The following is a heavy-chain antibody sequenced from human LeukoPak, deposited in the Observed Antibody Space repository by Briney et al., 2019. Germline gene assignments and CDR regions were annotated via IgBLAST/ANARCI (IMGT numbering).Heavy chain of an antibody. Sequence: PSETLSLTCAVYGGSFSGYYWSWIRQPPGKGLEWIGEINHSGSTNYNPSLKSRVTISVDTSENQFSLKLSSVTAADTAVYYCARHGVVVVPAALGAADYYYYYGMDVWGQGTTVTVSS. CDR1: GGSFSGYY. CDR2: INHSGST. V-gene: IGHV4-34*01. J-gene: IGHJ6*02. D-gene: IGHD2-2*01. CDR3: ARHGVVVVPAALGAADYYYYYGMDV.